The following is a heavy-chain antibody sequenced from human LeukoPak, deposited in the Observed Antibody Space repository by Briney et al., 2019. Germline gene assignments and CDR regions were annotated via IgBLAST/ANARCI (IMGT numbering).Heavy chain of an antibody. J-gene: IGHJ4*02. V-gene: IGHV1-2*02. Sequence: GASVKVSCKASGYTFTGYYMHWVRQAPGQGLEWMGWINPNSGGTNYAQKFQGRVTMTRDTSISTAYMELSWLRSDDTAVYYCARAEIMITFGGVIRYWGQGTLVTVSS. CDR3: ARAEIMITFGGVIRY. CDR1: GYTFTGYY. CDR2: INPNSGGT. D-gene: IGHD3-16*01.